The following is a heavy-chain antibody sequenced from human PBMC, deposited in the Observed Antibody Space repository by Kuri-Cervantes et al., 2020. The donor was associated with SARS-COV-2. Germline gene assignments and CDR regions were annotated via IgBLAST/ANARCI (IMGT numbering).Heavy chain of an antibody. J-gene: IGHJ6*03. CDR3: ASLRPNYNWNYEEGPRYYYYMDV. V-gene: IGHV3-48*01. D-gene: IGHD1-7*01. Sequence: LSLTCAASGFTFSSYSMNWVRQAPGKGLEWVSYISSSSTIYYADSVKGRFTISRDNAKNSLYLQMNSLRAEDTAVYYCASLRPNYNWNYEEGPRYYYYMDVWGKGTTVTVSS. CDR2: ISSSSTI. CDR1: GFTFSSYS.